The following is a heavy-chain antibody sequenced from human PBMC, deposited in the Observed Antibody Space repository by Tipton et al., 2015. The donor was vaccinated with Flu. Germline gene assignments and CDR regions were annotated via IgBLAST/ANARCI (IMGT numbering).Heavy chain of an antibody. D-gene: IGHD3-22*01. CDR2: IYYSGST. Sequence: TLSLTCTVSGGSISSSSYYWGWIRQPPGKGLEWNGSIYYSGSTYYNPSLKSRVTISVDTSKNQFSLKLSSVTAADTAVYYCARDEITMITRYGMDVWGQGTTVTVSS. CDR3: ARDEITMITRYGMDV. V-gene: IGHV4-39*07. J-gene: IGHJ6*02. CDR1: GGSISSSSYY.